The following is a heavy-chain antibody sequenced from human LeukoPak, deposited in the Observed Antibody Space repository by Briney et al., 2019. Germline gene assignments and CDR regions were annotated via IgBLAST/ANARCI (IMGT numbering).Heavy chain of an antibody. CDR2: IYPYSGDT. Sequence: ASVKVSCTASGYTFTGYYIHWVRQAPGQGLEWMGWIYPYSGDTNYAQNFQGRVTMTRDTPISTAYMELSSLKSDDTAVYYCARDRNSGSSLDIWGQGTMLTVSS. V-gene: IGHV1-2*02. D-gene: IGHD6-6*01. CDR1: GYTFTGYY. J-gene: IGHJ3*02. CDR3: ARDRNSGSSLDI.